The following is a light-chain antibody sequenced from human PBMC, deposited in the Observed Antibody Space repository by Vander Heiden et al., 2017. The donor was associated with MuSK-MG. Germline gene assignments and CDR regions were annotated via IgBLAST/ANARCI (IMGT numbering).Light chain of an antibody. CDR1: QGISNY. V-gene: IGKV1-27*01. Sequence: TQLTPPPSPLSASVGDRVTITCRASQGISNYLAWYQQKPGKVPKLLIYAASTLQSGVPSRFSGSGSGTDFTLTISSLQPEDVATYYCQKYNSDPRPFGGGTKVEIK. CDR3: QKYNSDPRP. J-gene: IGKJ4*01. CDR2: AAS.